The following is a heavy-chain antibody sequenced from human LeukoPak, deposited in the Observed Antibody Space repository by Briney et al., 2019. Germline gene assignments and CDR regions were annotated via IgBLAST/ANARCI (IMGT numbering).Heavy chain of an antibody. J-gene: IGHJ6*04. CDR2: IRQDGGEG. CDR3: ATRYCSTSACRASSHRCFDV. D-gene: IGHD2-2*01. Sequence: PGGSLRLSCAASGFMFSSYWMTWVRQAPGKGLEGVANIRQDGGEGYYVDSVKGRFTVSRDNAKNFLYLQLNSLRVEDTPVYHCATRYCSTSACRASSHRCFDVWGKGTTVIVSS. V-gene: IGHV3-7*01. CDR1: GFMFSSYW.